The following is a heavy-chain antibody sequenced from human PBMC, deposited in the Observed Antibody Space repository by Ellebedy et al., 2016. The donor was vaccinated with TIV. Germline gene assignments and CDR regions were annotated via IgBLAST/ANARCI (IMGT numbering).Heavy chain of an antibody. CDR3: ARDFGSMVRGTYYYYYGMDV. Sequence: GESLKISXAASGFTVSSNYMSWVRQAPGKGLEWVSVIYSGGSTYYADSVKGRFTISRDNAKNSLYLQMNSLRDEDTAVYYCARDFGSMVRGTYYYYYGMDVWGQGTTVTVSS. CDR1: GFTVSSNY. D-gene: IGHD3-10*01. V-gene: IGHV3-53*01. J-gene: IGHJ6*02. CDR2: IYSGGST.